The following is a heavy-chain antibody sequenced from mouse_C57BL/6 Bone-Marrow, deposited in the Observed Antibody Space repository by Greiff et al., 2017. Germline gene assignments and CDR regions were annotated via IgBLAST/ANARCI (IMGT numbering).Heavy chain of an antibody. D-gene: IGHD2-3*01. CDR1: GYTFTSYW. CDR2: IDPSDSYT. CDR3: ARDGYYWFAC. J-gene: IGHJ3*01. V-gene: IGHV1-59*01. Sequence: QVQLQQPGAELVRPGTSVKLSCKASGYTFTSYWMHWVKQRPGQGLEWIGVIDPSDSYTNYNQKFKGKATLTVDPSSSTAYMQLSSLTSEDSAVYYCARDGYYWFACWGQGTLVTVSA.